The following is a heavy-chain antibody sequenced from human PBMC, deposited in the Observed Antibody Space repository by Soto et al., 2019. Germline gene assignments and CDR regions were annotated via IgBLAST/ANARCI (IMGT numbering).Heavy chain of an antibody. CDR1: GGSISSYY. V-gene: IGHV4-4*07. CDR2: IYTSGST. Sequence: QVQLQESGPGLVKPSETLSLTCTVSGGSISSYYWSWIRQPAGKGLEWIGRIYTSGSTNYNPSLRSRVTMSVDTSKNQFSLKLSSVTAADTAVYYCARDPYPGDTQHGMDVWGQGTTVTVSS. CDR3: ARDPYPGDTQHGMDV. J-gene: IGHJ6*02. D-gene: IGHD2-2*01.